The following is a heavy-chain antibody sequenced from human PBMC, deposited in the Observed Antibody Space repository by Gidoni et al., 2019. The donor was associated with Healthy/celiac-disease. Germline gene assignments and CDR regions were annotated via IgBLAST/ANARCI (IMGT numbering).Heavy chain of an antibody. CDR1: GGSVSRGSYY. CDR3: ARGRGTSRRMDV. D-gene: IGHD2-2*01. V-gene: IGHV4-61*01. CDR2: IYYSGST. Sequence: QVQLQESGPGLVKPSETLSLTCTVAGGSVSRGSYYWSWIRQPPGKGLEWIGYIYYSGSTNYNPSLKSRVTISVATSKIQFSLKLSSVTAADTAVYYCARGRGTSRRMDVWGQGTTVTVSS. J-gene: IGHJ6*02.